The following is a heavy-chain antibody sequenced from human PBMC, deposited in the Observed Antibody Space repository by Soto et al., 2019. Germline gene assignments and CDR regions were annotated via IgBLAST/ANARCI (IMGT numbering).Heavy chain of an antibody. Sequence: SETLSLTCAVSGGSISSSNWWSWVRQPPGKGLEWIGEIYHSGSTNYNPSLKSRVTISVDKSKNQFSLKLSSVTAADTAVYYCAGAVVAATHDAFDIRGQGTMVTVSS. CDR1: GGSISSSNW. CDR3: AGAVVAATHDAFDI. CDR2: IYHSGST. D-gene: IGHD2-15*01. J-gene: IGHJ3*02. V-gene: IGHV4-4*02.